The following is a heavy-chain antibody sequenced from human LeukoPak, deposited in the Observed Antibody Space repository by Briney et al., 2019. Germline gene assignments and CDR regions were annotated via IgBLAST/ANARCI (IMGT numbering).Heavy chain of an antibody. CDR1: GGTFSSYA. Sequence: RASVKVSCKASGGTFSSYAISWVRQAPGQGLEWMGRIIPIFGIANYAQKFQGRVTITAGKSTSTAYMELSSLRSEDTAVYYCARDLGMGCSGGSCYAPFDYWGQGTLVTVSS. V-gene: IGHV1-69*04. CDR3: ARDLGMGCSGGSCYAPFDY. D-gene: IGHD2-15*01. CDR2: IIPIFGIA. J-gene: IGHJ4*02.